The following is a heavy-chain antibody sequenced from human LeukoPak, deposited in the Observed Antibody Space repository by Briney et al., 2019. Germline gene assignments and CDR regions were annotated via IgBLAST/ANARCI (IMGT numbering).Heavy chain of an antibody. V-gene: IGHV3-23*01. CDR1: GFTFADYA. CDR3: ARVLSGRGSLYDYYYYMDV. D-gene: IGHD3-10*01. J-gene: IGHJ6*03. Sequence: GGSLRLSCAASGFTFADYAMSWVRQAPGKGLEWVSGISGSGGSTYYADSVKGRFTISRDISKNTLYLQMNSLRAEDTAVYYCARVLSGRGSLYDYYYYMDVWGKGTTVTISS. CDR2: ISGSGGST.